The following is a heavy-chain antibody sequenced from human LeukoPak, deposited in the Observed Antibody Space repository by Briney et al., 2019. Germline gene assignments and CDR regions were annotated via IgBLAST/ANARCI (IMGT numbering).Heavy chain of an antibody. V-gene: IGHV3-30*04. J-gene: IGHJ4*02. D-gene: IGHD3-10*01. CDR1: GFTFSSYA. Sequence: PGGSLRLSCAASGFTFSSYAMHWVRQAPGKGLEWVTIISYDGTNKYYADSVKGRFTISRDNSKNTLFLQMNSLRAEDTAVYYCARNPGRKFDFWGQGALVSVSS. CDR2: ISYDGTNK. CDR3: ARNPGRKFDF.